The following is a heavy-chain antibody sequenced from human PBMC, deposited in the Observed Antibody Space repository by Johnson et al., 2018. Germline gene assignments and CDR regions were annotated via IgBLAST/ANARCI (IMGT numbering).Heavy chain of an antibody. V-gene: IGHV3-20*04. Sequence: VQLVESGGGVVRPGGSLRLSCVASGITIGRHAMSWIRQPPGKGLEWVSGISWNAGRSGYAGSVRGRFTITRDNVKNSLYLQMNSMNTEDTAVYYCSRVSPTSVGALEYWGPGTLVTVSS. CDR1: GITIGRHA. CDR3: SRVSPTSVGALEY. D-gene: IGHD1-26*01. J-gene: IGHJ4*02. CDR2: ISWNAGRS.